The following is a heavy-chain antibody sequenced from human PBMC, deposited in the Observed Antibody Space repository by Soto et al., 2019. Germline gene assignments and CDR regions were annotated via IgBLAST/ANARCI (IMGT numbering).Heavy chain of an antibody. CDR3: AKDREVFGGAGAFDC. Sequence: PGGSLRLSCAASGFTFSSSAMSWVRQAPGQGLEWVSAISGSGGTTYYADSVKGRFTISRDNSKNTLHMQMSSLRAEDTAVYYCAKDREVFGGAGAFDCWGQGTLVTVSS. CDR2: ISGSGGTT. V-gene: IGHV3-23*01. D-gene: IGHD3-16*01. J-gene: IGHJ4*02. CDR1: GFTFSSSA.